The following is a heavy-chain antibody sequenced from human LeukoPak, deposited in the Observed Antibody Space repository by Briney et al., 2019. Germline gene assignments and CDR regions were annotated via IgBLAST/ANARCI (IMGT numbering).Heavy chain of an antibody. CDR1: GFTFTNFV. CDR2: ISGSGDTT. V-gene: IGHV3-23*01. J-gene: IGHJ5*02. D-gene: IGHD1-26*01. Sequence: GGSLRLSCAASGFTFTNFVMTWDRQAPGKGLEWVSSISGSGDTTYYADSVKGRFTISRDNSLNTLYLQLKSLGAEDTAVYHCAKDRYTGSTWPFASWGQGTLVTVSS. CDR3: AKDRYTGSTWPFAS.